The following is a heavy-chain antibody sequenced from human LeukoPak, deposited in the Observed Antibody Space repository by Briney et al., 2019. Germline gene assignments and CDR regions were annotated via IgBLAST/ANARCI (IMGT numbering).Heavy chain of an antibody. D-gene: IGHD1-26*01. CDR2: IYHSGST. CDR3: ARVWGGSYFDY. CDR1: GGSLSSGGYS. V-gene: IGHV4-30-2*01. J-gene: IGHJ4*02. Sequence: PSQTLSLTCAVSGGSLSSGGYSWSWIRQPPGTGLEWIGYIYHSGSTYYNPSLKSRVTISVDRSKNQFSLKLSSVTAADAAVFYCARVWGGSYFDYWGQGTLVTVSS.